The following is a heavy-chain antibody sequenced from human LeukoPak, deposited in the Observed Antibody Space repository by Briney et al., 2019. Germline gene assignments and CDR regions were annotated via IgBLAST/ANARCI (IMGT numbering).Heavy chain of an antibody. CDR1: GGSFSGYY. V-gene: IGHV4-34*01. CDR2: INHSGST. J-gene: IGHJ6*03. CDR3: ASGSSSFNYYYYYMDV. D-gene: IGHD6-6*01. Sequence: SETLSLTCAVYGGSFSGYYWSWIRQPPGKGLEWIGEINHSGSTNYNPSLKSRVTISVDTSKNQFSLKLSSATAADTAVYYCASGSSSFNYYYYYMDVWGKGTTVTVSS.